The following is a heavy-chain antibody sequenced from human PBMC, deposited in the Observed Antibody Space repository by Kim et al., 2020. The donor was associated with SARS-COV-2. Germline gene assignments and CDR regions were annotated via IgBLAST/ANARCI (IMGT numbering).Heavy chain of an antibody. D-gene: IGHD1-26*01. Sequence: ASVKVSCKASGYTFTDYYIHWVRQAPGQGLEWMGRIHPNSGDTDYAQKFRDRVTMTRDTSVTTTYMEMSTLRSDDTAVFYCARGQRDGSSYCELWGQGTLVPVSS. CDR3: ARGQRDGSSYCEL. CDR2: IHPNSGDT. V-gene: IGHV1-2*06. J-gene: IGHJ4*02. CDR1: GYTFTDYY.